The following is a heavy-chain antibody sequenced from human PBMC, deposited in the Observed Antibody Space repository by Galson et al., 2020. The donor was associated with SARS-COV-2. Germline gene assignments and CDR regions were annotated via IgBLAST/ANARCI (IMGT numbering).Heavy chain of an antibody. CDR1: GFTFINYA. Sequence: GESLKISCAASGFTFINYAISWVRQAPGKGLEWVSSISSNSIYIYYADSVKGRFTISRDNAKNSLYLQINSLRAEDTAVYDCVRSGQEYYYSLDVWGQGTTVTVPS. D-gene: IGHD3-10*01. CDR2: ISSNSIYI. J-gene: IGHJ6*02. CDR3: VRSGQEYYYSLDV. V-gene: IGHV3-21*01.